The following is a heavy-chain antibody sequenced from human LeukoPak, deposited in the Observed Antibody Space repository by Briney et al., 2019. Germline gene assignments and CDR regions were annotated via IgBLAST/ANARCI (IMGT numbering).Heavy chain of an antibody. CDR2: ITSTGNYI. Sequence: GRSLRPSCGAAGLTFSSNSMNWVRQAPGKGLEWVACITSTGNYIYFADSLKGRFTISRDNAKNSLYLQMNSPRAEDTAVYYCARTRNSSGWEFDYWGQGTLVTVSS. CDR1: GLTFSSNS. CDR3: ARTRNSSGWEFDY. V-gene: IGHV3-21*01. J-gene: IGHJ4*02. D-gene: IGHD6-19*01.